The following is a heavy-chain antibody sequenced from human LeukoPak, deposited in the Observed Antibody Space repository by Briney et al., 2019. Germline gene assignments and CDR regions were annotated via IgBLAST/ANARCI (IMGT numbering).Heavy chain of an antibody. CDR3: ARARGVWGSYRKSFYYGMDV. CDR2: IYYSGST. V-gene: IGHV4-59*01. CDR1: GGSISSYY. D-gene: IGHD3-16*02. J-gene: IGHJ6*02. Sequence: SETLSLTCTVSGGSISSYYWSWIRQPPGKGLEWIGYIYYSGSTNYNPSFKSRVTISVDTSKNQFSLKLSSVTAADTAVYYCARARGVWGSYRKSFYYGMDVWGQGTTVT.